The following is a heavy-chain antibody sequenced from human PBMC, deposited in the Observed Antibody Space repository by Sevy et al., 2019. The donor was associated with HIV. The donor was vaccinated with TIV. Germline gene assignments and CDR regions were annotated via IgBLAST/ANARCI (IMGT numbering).Heavy chain of an antibody. CDR2: ISSSGNTI. CDR1: GFTFSSFE. D-gene: IGHD4-17*01. V-gene: IGHV3-48*03. J-gene: IGHJ4*02. Sequence: GGSLRLSCAASGFTFSSFEMNWVRQAPGKGLEWVSYISSSGNTISYSDSVKGRFTISRDNAKNSLYLQMNSLRVEDTAIYYCTRDLPPSATTVAHFDYWGQRTLVTVSS. CDR3: TRDLPPSATTVAHFDY.